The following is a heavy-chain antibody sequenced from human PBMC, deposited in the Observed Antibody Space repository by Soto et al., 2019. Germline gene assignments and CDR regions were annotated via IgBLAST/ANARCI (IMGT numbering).Heavy chain of an antibody. CDR3: ARRKERSGTNYFGS. V-gene: IGHV1-8*01. CDR2: MNPYKGNA. J-gene: IGHJ4*02. CDR1: GYTFITFH. Sequence: SVKVSCKASGYTFITFHINWVRPAAGQGLEWMGWMNPYKGNAGYAQKFQGRVTTTRNTATSTAYMELSSLTSDDSAVYFWARRKERSGTNYFGSWGQGTLVSVS.